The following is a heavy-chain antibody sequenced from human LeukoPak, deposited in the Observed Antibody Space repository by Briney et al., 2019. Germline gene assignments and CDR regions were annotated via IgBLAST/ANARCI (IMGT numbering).Heavy chain of an antibody. Sequence: SETLSLTCTVSGGSISIYYWSWIRQPPGKGLEWIGYIYYSGSTNYNPSLKSRVTISVDTSKNQFSLKLSSVTAADTAVYYCARQRDIVVVFDYWGQGTLVTVSS. J-gene: IGHJ4*02. CDR3: ARQRDIVVVFDY. CDR1: GGSISIYY. V-gene: IGHV4-59*08. CDR2: IYYSGST. D-gene: IGHD2-2*01.